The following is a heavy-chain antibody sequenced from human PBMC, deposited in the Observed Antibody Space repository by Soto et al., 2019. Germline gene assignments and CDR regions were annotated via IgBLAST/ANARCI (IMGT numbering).Heavy chain of an antibody. J-gene: IGHJ5*02. CDR1: GSDFRDYY. CDR2: ISPGGDTI. V-gene: IGHV3-11*01. D-gene: IGHD6-19*01. Sequence: QVQLVESGGGLVRPGGSLRLSCAASGSDFRDYYMSWIRQAPGKGLEWVSYISPGGDTIHYADSVKGRFTISRDNAKKSFFLQMNSLRVEDAAVYYCARNRFSVAAALPLPWFDPWGQGTLVIVSS. CDR3: ARNRFSVAAALPLPWFDP.